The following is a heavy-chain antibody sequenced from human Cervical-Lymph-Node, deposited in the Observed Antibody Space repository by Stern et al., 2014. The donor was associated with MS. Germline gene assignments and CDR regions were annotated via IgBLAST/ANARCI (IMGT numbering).Heavy chain of an antibody. Sequence: VQLVESGGGVVQPGRSLRLSCAASGFTFSSYGMHWVRQAPGKGLEWVAVIWYDGSNTNYADSVKGRFTISRDNSKNTLYLQMNSLRAEDTAVYYCARDPLYCSGGSCYSGTAMVSFDYWGQGTLVTVSS. J-gene: IGHJ4*02. V-gene: IGHV3-33*01. CDR2: IWYDGSNT. CDR3: ARDPLYCSGGSCYSGTAMVSFDY. D-gene: IGHD2-15*01. CDR1: GFTFSSYG.